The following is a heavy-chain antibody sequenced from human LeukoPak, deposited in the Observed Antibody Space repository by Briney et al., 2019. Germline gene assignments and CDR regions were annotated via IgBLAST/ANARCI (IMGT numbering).Heavy chain of an antibody. V-gene: IGHV3-21*01. CDR2: ISSSSSYI. CDR3: ARNGGDTYDY. D-gene: IGHD2-21*01. CDR1: GFTFSSYM. J-gene: IGHJ4*02. Sequence: GGSLRLSCAASGFTFSSYMMNWVRQAPGKGLEWVSFISSSSSYIYYADSVKGRFTISRDNAKNSLYLQMNSLRAEDTAVYYCARNGGDTYDYWGQGTLVTVSS.